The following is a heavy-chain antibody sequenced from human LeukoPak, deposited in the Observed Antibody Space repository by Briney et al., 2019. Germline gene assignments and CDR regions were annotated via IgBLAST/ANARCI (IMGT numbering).Heavy chain of an antibody. CDR3: AKATRSSWFYYFDY. V-gene: IGHV3-23*01. CDR1: GFTFSSFA. CDR2: ISGGRGST. D-gene: IGHD6-13*01. Sequence: PGGSLSLSCAAYGFTFSSFAMSWVGQAPGKELEWVSGISGGRGSTYYADSVKGRFTISRDNSKNTLSLQMNSLRPEDTAVYYCAKATRSSWFYYFDYWGQGTLVTLSS. J-gene: IGHJ4*02.